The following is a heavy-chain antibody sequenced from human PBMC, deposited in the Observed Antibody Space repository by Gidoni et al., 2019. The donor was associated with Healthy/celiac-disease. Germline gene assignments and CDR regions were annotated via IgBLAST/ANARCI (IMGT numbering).Heavy chain of an antibody. V-gene: IGHV4-34*01. Sequence: QVQLQQWGAGLLKPSETLSLTCAVYGGSFSGYYWSWIRQPPGTGLEWIGEINHSGSTNYNPSLKSRVTISVDTSKNQFSLKLSSVTAADTAVYYCATQNQGIAVAGAAYWGQGTLVTVSS. D-gene: IGHD6-19*01. CDR2: INHSGST. CDR3: ATQNQGIAVAGAAY. J-gene: IGHJ4*02. CDR1: GGSFSGYY.